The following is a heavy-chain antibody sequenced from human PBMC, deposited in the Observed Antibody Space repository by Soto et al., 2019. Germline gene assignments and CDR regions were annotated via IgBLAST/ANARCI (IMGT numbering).Heavy chain of an antibody. CDR2: LSYDGSHN. CDR1: GFTFSSYA. CDR3: AKDRSTIFGVVTYYFDY. Sequence: QVQLVESGGGVVQPGRSLRLSCAASGFTFSSYAMHWVRQTPDKGLEWVAFLSYDGSHNYYADSAKGRFTISRDNSKNTLYLQMNSLRVEDTAVYYCAKDRSTIFGVVTYYFDYWGQGTLVTVSS. D-gene: IGHD3-3*01. J-gene: IGHJ4*02. V-gene: IGHV3-30*18.